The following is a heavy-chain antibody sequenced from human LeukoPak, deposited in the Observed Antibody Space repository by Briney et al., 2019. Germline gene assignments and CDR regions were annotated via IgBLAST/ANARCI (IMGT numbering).Heavy chain of an antibody. Sequence: GGSLRLSCAASGFAFSSFWMSWVRQTPGKGLEWVANIKQDGSEEYYVDSVRGRFTISRDNAKNPLYLQLNGLGAEDTAVYYCARKGYSSSPFDYWGQGTLVTVSS. V-gene: IGHV3-7*01. D-gene: IGHD6-6*01. J-gene: IGHJ4*02. CDR3: ARKGYSSSPFDY. CDR1: GFAFSSFW. CDR2: IKQDGSEE.